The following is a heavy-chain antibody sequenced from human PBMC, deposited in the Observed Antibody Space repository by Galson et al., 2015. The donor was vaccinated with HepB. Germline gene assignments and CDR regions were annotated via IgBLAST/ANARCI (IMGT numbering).Heavy chain of an antibody. D-gene: IGHD1-26*01. J-gene: IGHJ5*02. CDR1: GGTFSSYA. V-gene: IGHV1-69*04. Sequence: SVKVSCKASGGTFSSYAISWVRQAPGQGLEWMGRIIPILGIANYAQKFQGRVTITADKSTSTAYMELSSLRSEDTAVYYCARDREGWELRGGWFDPWGQGTLVTVSS. CDR3: ARDREGWELRGGWFDP. CDR2: IIPILGIA.